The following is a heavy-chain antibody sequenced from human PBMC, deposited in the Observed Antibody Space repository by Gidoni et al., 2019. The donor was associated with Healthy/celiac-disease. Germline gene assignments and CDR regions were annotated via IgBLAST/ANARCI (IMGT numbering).Heavy chain of an antibody. V-gene: IGHV3-23*01. Sequence: EVQLLESGGGLVQPGGSLRLSCAASGFTFSSYAMSWVRQAPGKGLGWVSAISGSGGSTYYADSVKGRFTISRDNSKNTLYLQMNSLRAEDTAVYYCANYCSSTSCSDYWGQGTLVTVSS. J-gene: IGHJ4*02. CDR2: ISGSGGST. D-gene: IGHD2-2*01. CDR3: ANYCSSTSCSDY. CDR1: GFTFSSYA.